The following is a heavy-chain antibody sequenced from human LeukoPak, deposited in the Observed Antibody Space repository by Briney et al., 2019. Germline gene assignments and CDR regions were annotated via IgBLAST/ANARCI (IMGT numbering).Heavy chain of an antibody. Sequence: ASVKVSCKASGYTFTSYYMHWLRQAPGQGLEWMGIINPSGGSTSYAQKFQGRVTMTRDTSTSTVYVELSSLRSEDTAVYYCASGGDKNQCSHYYYYMDVWGKGTTVTVSS. CDR1: GYTFTSYY. J-gene: IGHJ6*03. CDR3: ASGGDKNQCSHYYYYMDV. CDR2: INPSGGST. V-gene: IGHV1-46*01. D-gene: IGHD3-10*01.